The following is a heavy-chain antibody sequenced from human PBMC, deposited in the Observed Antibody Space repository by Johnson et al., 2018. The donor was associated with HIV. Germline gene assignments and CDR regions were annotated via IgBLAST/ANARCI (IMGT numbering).Heavy chain of an antibody. CDR3: AEDKFIVLGNSVDGFDF. V-gene: IGHV3-30*18. CDR1: GFAFSNYG. D-gene: IGHD3-16*01. J-gene: IGHJ3*01. Sequence: QVQLVESGGGVVQPGRSLRLSCAASGFAFSNYGMHWVRQATGKGLEWVAVISFDGSHKYYTDSVKGLSTISRDNSNNTLYLHMNSLRPDDTGVYYCAEDKFIVLGNSVDGFDFLGQGTMVTFS. CDR2: ISFDGSHK.